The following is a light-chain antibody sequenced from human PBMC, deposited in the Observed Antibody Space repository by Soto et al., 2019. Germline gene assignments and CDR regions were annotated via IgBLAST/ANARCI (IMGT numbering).Light chain of an antibody. CDR3: SSQAGDSSVL. CDR1: SSDVGYYDY. V-gene: IGLV2-8*01. CDR2: EGS. Sequence: QSALTQPPSASGSPGQSVTISCTGTSSDVGYYDYVPWYQPHPGKAPKVIIYEGSKRTSGVPDRVSGSKSGTMAFLSVSGPNAHYEAEYYCSSQAGDSSVLFGGGTKLTVL. J-gene: IGLJ2*01.